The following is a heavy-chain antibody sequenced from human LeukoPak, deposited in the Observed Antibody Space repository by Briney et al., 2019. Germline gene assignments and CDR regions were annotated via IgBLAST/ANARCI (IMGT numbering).Heavy chain of an antibody. J-gene: IGHJ6*02. CDR3: ARGSVATITFYYYYGMDV. Sequence: GASVKVSCKASGYTLTSYDINWVRQATGQGLEGMVWMNPNSGNTGYAQKFQGRVTMTRNTSISTAYMELSSLRSEDTAVYYCARGSVATITFYYYYGMDVWGQGTTVTVSS. CDR1: GYTLTSYD. D-gene: IGHD5-12*01. V-gene: IGHV1-8*01. CDR2: MNPNSGNT.